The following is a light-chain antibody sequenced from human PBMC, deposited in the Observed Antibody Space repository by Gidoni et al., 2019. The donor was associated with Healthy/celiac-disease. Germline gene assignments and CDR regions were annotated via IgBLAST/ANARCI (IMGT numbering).Light chain of an antibody. Sequence: ELVMTQSPATLSVSPGERATLSCRASQSVSSTLAWYQQKPGQAPRLLIYGASTRATGIPARFSGSGSGTEFTLTISSLQSEDFAVYYGQQYNNWPPLTFGGGTKVEIK. CDR1: QSVSST. V-gene: IGKV3-15*01. CDR2: GAS. J-gene: IGKJ4*01. CDR3: QQYNNWPPLT.